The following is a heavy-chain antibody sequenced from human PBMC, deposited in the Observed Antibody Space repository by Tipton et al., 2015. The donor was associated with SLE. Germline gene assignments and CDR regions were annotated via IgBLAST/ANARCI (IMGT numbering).Heavy chain of an antibody. Sequence: QSGPEVKRPGSSVRVSCKASGGTLSSYAISWVRQAPGQGLEWMGRIIPIFGRANYAQKFQGRVTITADEATNAAYMELSSLRSEDTAVYYCARDEGFFFDYWGQGTLVTVSS. CDR2: IIPIFGRA. CDR3: ARDEGFFFDY. V-gene: IGHV1-69*13. D-gene: IGHD2/OR15-2a*01. CDR1: GGTLSSYA. J-gene: IGHJ4*02.